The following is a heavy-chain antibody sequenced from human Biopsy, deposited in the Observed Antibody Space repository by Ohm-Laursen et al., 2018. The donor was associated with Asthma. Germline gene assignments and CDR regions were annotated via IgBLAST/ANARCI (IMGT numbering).Heavy chain of an antibody. V-gene: IGHV1-18*01. J-gene: IGHJ6*02. CDR2: ISVYNGNT. CDR3: ARAVDYSHYYGIDV. CDR1: GYTFNSAG. Sequence: ASVKVSCNTSGYTFNSAGITWVRQAPGQGLEWMGWISVYNGNTKVAQKLQDRVTMITDTSTSTAYMELRSLRSDDTAVYFRARAVDYSHYYGIDVWGQGTTVTV. D-gene: IGHD3-10*01.